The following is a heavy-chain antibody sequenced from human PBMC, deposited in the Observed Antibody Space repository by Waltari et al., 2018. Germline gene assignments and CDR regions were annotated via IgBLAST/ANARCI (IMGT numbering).Heavy chain of an antibody. CDR1: GGSITTNRHY. V-gene: IGHV4-39*01. CDR2: ISYNGAT. J-gene: IGHJ3*01. D-gene: IGHD5-12*01. Sequence: QLQLQESGPGLVKPSETLALTCSVSGGSITTNRHYWGWIRQPPGQGLAWIGTISYNGATYSSPSLSGRLTLSRDTTMNQLSLKLGSVTAADTAVYYCATYIGASVGTAAFDVWGQGTMVTVSS. CDR3: ATYIGASVGTAAFDV.